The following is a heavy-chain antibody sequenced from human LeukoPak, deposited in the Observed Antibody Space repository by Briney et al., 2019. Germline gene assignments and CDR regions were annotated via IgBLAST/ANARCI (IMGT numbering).Heavy chain of an antibody. CDR3: ARDSYDYVWGSYRYTLFDY. J-gene: IGHJ4*02. CDR2: ISGSGGST. V-gene: IGHV3-23*01. Sequence: GGSLRLSCAASGFTFSNYAMTWVRQAPGKGLEWVSAISGSGGSTYYADSVKGRFAISRDNAKNSLYLQMNSLRAEDTAVYYCARDSYDYVWGSYRYTLFDYWGQGTLVTVSS. D-gene: IGHD3-16*02. CDR1: GFTFSNYA.